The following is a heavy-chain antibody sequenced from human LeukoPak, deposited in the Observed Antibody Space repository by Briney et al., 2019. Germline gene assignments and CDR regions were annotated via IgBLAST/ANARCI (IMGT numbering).Heavy chain of an antibody. V-gene: IGHV4-59*01. Sequence: PSETLSLTRTVSGGSLSSYHWGWVRQPPRKGLGWIGYIYYSGSTNYNPSLKSRVTISVDTSKNQFSLKLSSVTAADTAVYYCAKVIEGAVAFDYWGQGTLVTVSS. J-gene: IGHJ4*02. CDR2: IYYSGST. D-gene: IGHD6-19*01. CDR1: GGSLSSYH. CDR3: AKVIEGAVAFDY.